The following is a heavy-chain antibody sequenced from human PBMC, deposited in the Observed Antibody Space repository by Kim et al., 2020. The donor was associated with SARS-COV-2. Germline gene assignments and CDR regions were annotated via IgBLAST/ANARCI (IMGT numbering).Heavy chain of an antibody. CDR3: ARALQRYCSSTSCSSGLGNWFDP. D-gene: IGHD2-2*01. Sequence: SETLSLTCAVYGGSFSGYYWSWIRQPPGKGLEWIGEINHSGSTNYNPSLKSRVTISVDTSKNQFSLKLSSVTAADTAVYYCARALQRYCSSTSCSSGLGNWFDPWGQGTLVTVS. CDR1: GGSFSGYY. V-gene: IGHV4-34*01. CDR2: INHSGST. J-gene: IGHJ5*02.